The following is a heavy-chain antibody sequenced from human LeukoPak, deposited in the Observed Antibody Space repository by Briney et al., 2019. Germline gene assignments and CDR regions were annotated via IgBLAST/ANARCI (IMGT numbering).Heavy chain of an antibody. Sequence: ASVKVSCKASGYTFTSNGISWVRQAPGQGLEWMGWISAYNGNTNYAQKLQGRVTMTTDTSTSTAYMELRSLRSDDTAVYYCARALGYDFWSGLYYYYGMDVWGQGTTVTVSS. J-gene: IGHJ6*02. CDR2: ISAYNGNT. CDR1: GYTFTSNG. V-gene: IGHV1-18*01. CDR3: ARALGYDFWSGLYYYYGMDV. D-gene: IGHD3-3*01.